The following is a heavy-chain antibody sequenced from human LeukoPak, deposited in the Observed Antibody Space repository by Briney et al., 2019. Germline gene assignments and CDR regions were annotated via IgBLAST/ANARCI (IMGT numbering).Heavy chain of an antibody. CDR2: ISWNSGSI. J-gene: IGHJ4*02. Sequence: GRSLRLSCAASGFTFDDYAMHWVRQAPGKGLEWVSGISWNSGSIGYADSVKGRFTISRDNSKNTLYLQMNSLRAEDTAVYYCAKDAGGSGYVDYWGQGTLVTVSS. D-gene: IGHD2-15*01. V-gene: IGHV3-9*01. CDR3: AKDAGGSGYVDY. CDR1: GFTFDDYA.